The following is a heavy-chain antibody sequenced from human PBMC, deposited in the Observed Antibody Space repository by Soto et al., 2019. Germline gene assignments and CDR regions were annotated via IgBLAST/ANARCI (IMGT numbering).Heavy chain of an antibody. Sequence: QVQLVQSGDEVKKPGASVKVSCKASGYTFTSYGISWVRQAPGQGRERMGWLSAYNGNTNYAQKLQGRVTMTTDTSTSTADKELRSLRSDDTAAEYWARDGSVVVPAAPRFDYWGQGTLVTVSS. V-gene: IGHV1-18*01. D-gene: IGHD2-2*01. CDR2: LSAYNGNT. J-gene: IGHJ4*01. CDR1: GYTFTSYG. CDR3: ARDGSVVVPAAPRFDY.